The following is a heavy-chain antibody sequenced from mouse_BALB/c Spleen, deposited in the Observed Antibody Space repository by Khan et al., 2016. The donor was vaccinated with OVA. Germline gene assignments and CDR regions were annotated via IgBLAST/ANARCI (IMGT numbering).Heavy chain of an antibody. D-gene: IGHD2-10*01. V-gene: IGHV2-6-7*01. CDR3: ARAYYGNYREAMDY. CDR1: GFSLTGYG. Sequence: VKLEESGPGLVAPSQSLSITCTVSGFSLTGYGVNWVRQPPGMGLEWLGMIWGDGTTDYNSALNSRLSISKDNSKSQVFLKMNSLQTDDTARYYCARAYYGNYREAMDYWGQGTSVTVSS. CDR2: IWGDGTT. J-gene: IGHJ4*01.